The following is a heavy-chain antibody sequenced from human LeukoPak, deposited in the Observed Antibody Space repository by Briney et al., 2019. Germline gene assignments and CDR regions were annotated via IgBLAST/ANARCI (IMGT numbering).Heavy chain of an antibody. CDR3: VSAYYYDSSGYPVGAFDI. V-gene: IGHV4-30-4*08. Sequence: SETLSLTCTVSGDSISSADYYWTWIRQPPGKGLELVGFIYSSGSTKYNPSLKSRVTISAATSKTQFSLKLSYATAADTAVYYCVSAYYYDSSGYPVGAFDIWGQGTMVTVSS. CDR2: IYSSGST. J-gene: IGHJ3*02. CDR1: GDSISSADYY. D-gene: IGHD3-22*01.